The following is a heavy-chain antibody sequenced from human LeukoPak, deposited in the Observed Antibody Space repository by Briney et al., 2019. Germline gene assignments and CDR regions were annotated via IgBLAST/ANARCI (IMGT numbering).Heavy chain of an antibody. D-gene: IGHD3-3*01. CDR1: GGSFSGYY. Sequence: SETLSLTCAVYGGSFSGYYWSWIRQPPGKGLEWIGEINHSGSTNYNPSLKSRVTISVDTSKNQFSLKLSSVTAADTAVYYCARGRGYDFWSGYYPPCGGYYYYYMDVWGKGTTVTVSS. CDR2: INHSGST. V-gene: IGHV4-34*01. CDR3: ARGRGYDFWSGYYPPCGGYYYYYMDV. J-gene: IGHJ6*03.